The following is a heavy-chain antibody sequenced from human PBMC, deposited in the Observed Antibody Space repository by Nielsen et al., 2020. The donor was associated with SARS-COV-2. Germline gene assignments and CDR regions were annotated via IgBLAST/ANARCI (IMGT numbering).Heavy chain of an antibody. CDR1: GFSFSSYG. J-gene: IGHJ6*02. Sequence: RASLRLSRAASGFSFSSYGKHWVRQAPGKGPERVAVISYDGSNEYYSDSVKGRFPISRENSKNTLYLQMNSLRAEDTAVYYCASYSNSYNYYYYYGMDVWGQGTTVTVSS. CDR2: ISYDGSNE. V-gene: IGHV3-30*03. CDR3: ASYSNSYNYYYYYGMDV. D-gene: IGHD2-2*01.